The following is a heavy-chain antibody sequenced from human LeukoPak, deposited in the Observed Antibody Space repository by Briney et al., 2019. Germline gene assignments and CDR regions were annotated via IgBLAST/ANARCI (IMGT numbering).Heavy chain of an antibody. CDR3: ARDRYYYGSGRGYFDY. D-gene: IGHD3-10*01. Sequence: GGSLRLSCAASGFTFSSYSMNWVRQAPGKGLEWVSSISSSSSYIYYADSVKGRFTISRDNAKNSLYLQMNSLRAEDTAVFYCARDRYYYGSGRGYFDYWGQGTLVTVSS. V-gene: IGHV3-21*01. CDR2: ISSSSSYI. CDR1: GFTFSSYS. J-gene: IGHJ4*02.